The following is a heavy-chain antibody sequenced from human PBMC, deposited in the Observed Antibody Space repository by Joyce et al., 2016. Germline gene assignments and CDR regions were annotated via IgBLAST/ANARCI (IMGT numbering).Heavy chain of an antibody. CDR1: GFDFSSYS. V-gene: IGHV3-21*06. J-gene: IGHJ3*01. Sequence: EVQVVESGGGLVEPGGSLLLSCAASGFDFSSYSMNWVRQAPGKGLQLVSYITSNSRFTFYADSVKGRFTISKDNAKNSLYLQMDNLRAEDTAVYYCARCWTLADAFDFWGQGTMVAVSS. CDR2: ITSNSRFT. CDR3: ARCWTLADAFDF. D-gene: IGHD3/OR15-3a*01.